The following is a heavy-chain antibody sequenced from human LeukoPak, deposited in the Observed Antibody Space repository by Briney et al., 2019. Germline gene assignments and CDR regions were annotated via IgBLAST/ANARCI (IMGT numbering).Heavy chain of an antibody. CDR1: GFTFSSYA. V-gene: IGHV3-53*01. CDR2: IYSGGST. J-gene: IGHJ4*02. CDR3: ARADSSGYQRQFDY. Sequence: PGGSLRLSCAASGFTFSSYAMSWVRQAPGKGLEWVSVIYSGGSTYYADSVKGRFTISRDISKNTQFLQMNSLRAEDTAVYYCARADSSGYQRQFDYWGQGTLVTVSS. D-gene: IGHD3-22*01.